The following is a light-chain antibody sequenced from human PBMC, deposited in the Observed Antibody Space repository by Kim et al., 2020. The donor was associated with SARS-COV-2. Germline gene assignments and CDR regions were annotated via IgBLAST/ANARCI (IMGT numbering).Light chain of an antibody. CDR2: SND. J-gene: IGLJ3*02. CDR1: SANIGSNV. Sequence: GQGFSISCSGSSANIGSNVVNWYQQLPGTAPKLLIYSNDYRPAGVPDRFSGSKSGTSASLAISGLQSEDEADYYGVAWDDSLNGSVFGGGTQLTVL. V-gene: IGLV1-44*01. CDR3: VAWDDSLNGSV.